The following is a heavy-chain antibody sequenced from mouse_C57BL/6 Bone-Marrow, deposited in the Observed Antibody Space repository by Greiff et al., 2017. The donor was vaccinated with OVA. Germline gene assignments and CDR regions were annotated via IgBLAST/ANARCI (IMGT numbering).Heavy chain of an antibody. CDR3: ARDSTGTGRVAY. J-gene: IGHJ3*01. V-gene: IGHV1-82*01. Sequence: QVQLQQSGPELVKPGASVKITCKASGYAFSSSWMNWVKQRPGKGLEWIGRIYPGDGDTNYNGKFKGKATLTADKSSSTAYMQLSSLTSEDSAVYFCARDSTGTGRVAYWGQGTLVTVSA. CDR1: GYAFSSSW. CDR2: IYPGDGDT. D-gene: IGHD4-1*02.